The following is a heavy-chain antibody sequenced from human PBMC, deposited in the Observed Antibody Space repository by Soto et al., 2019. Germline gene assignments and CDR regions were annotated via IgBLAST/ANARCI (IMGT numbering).Heavy chain of an antibody. V-gene: IGHV3-23*01. D-gene: IGHD1-26*01. CDR3: AKDSPVSGNYQDLDY. J-gene: IGHJ4*02. Sequence: LRLSCAASGFTFSGYAMTWVRQAPGKGLEWVSALTPGGGTTYHMDSVKGRFTISRDNAKNTLYLQMNSLTDADTAVYYCAKDSPVSGNYQDLDYWGPGTLVTVSS. CDR1: GFTFSGYA. CDR2: LTPGGGTT.